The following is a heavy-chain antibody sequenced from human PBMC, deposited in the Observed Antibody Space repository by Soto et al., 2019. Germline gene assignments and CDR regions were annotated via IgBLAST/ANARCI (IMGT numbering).Heavy chain of an antibody. D-gene: IGHD2-15*01. CDR3: ARIWFVAATNDAFDI. CDR1: GYTFTSYG. CDR2: ISAYNGNT. J-gene: IGHJ3*02. V-gene: IGHV1-18*01. Sequence: ASVKVSCKASGYTFTSYGISWVRQAPGQGLEWMGWISAYNGNTNYAQKLQGRVTMTTDTSTSTAYMELRSLRSDDTAVYYCARIWFVAATNDAFDIWGQGTMVIVSS.